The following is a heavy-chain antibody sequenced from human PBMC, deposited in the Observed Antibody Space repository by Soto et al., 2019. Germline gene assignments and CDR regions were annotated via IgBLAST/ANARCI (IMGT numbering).Heavy chain of an antibody. Sequence: GASVKVSCKASGGTFSSYAISWVRQAPGQGLEWMGGIIPIFGTANYAQKFQGRVTITADESTSTAYMELSSLRSEDTAVYYCARGIRSSDVRYYYYGMDVWGQGTTVTVSS. CDR2: IIPIFGTA. CDR1: GGTFSSYA. J-gene: IGHJ6*02. V-gene: IGHV1-69*13. D-gene: IGHD6-6*01. CDR3: ARGIRSSDVRYYYYGMDV.